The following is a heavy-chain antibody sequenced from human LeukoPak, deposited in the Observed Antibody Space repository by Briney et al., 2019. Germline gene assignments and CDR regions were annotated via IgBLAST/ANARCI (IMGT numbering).Heavy chain of an antibody. V-gene: IGHV1-18*01. J-gene: IGHJ4*02. CDR3: ARLGYSSSWYDRSDRAIFDY. D-gene: IGHD6-13*01. CDR1: GYTFTSYG. Sequence: ASVKVSCKASGYTFTSYGISWVRQAPGQGLEWMGWISAYNGNTNYAQKLQGRVTMTTDTSTSTAYMELRSLRSDDTAVYYCARLGYSSSWYDRSDRAIFDYWGQGTLVTASS. CDR2: ISAYNGNT.